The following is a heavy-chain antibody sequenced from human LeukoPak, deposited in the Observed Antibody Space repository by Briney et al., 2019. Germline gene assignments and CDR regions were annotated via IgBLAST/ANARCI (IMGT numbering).Heavy chain of an antibody. Sequence: SETLSLTCAVYGESFSDHSWGWIRQPPGKGLEWIGNIYYSGSTSYNPSLKSRVTISVDTSKNQFSLKLSSVNAADTAVYYCARRHFGSALRDYWGQGTLVTVSS. CDR1: GESFSDHS. V-gene: IGHV4-34*01. CDR3: ARRHFGSALRDY. CDR2: IYYSGST. J-gene: IGHJ4*02. D-gene: IGHD3-10*01.